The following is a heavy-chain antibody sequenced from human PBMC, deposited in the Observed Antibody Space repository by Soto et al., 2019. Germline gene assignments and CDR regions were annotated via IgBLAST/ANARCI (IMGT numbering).Heavy chain of an antibody. CDR1: GFTFSSYA. D-gene: IGHD1-1*01. J-gene: IGHJ4*02. CDR2: ISGNGDNT. Sequence: EVKLLESGGGLVQPGGSLRLSCTASGFTFSSYAMIWVRQATGKGLECEYRISGNGDNTNYPDSATGRFTISRDNSKNTLSLQMSSLRADDTAVYYCAGGREYIVRERQDFHYWGQGTLVTFSS. V-gene: IGHV3-23*01. CDR3: AGGREYIVRERQDFHY.